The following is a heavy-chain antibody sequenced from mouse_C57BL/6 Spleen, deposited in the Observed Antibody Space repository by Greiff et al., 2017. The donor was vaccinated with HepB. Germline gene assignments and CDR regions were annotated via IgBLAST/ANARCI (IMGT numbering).Heavy chain of an antibody. D-gene: IGHD1-1*01. CDR1: GYTFTSYW. J-gene: IGHJ2*01. CDR3: TRGIITQRLDY. V-gene: IGHV1-5*01. CDR2: IYPGNSDT. Sequence: VQLQQSGTVLARPGASVKMSCKTSGYTFTSYWMHWVKQRPGQGLEWIGAIYPGNSDTSSNQKFKGKAKLTAVTSASTAYMELSSLTNEDSAVYYCTRGIITQRLDYGGQGTTLTVSS.